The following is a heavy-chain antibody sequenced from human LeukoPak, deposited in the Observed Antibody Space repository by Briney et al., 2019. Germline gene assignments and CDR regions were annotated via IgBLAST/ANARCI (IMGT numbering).Heavy chain of an antibody. J-gene: IGHJ6*02. D-gene: IGHD4-11*01. CDR1: GFTFSSYR. CDR2: TCYDGSNN. Sequence: GGSLRLSCAASGFTFSSYRMHWVRQAPGKGLEWVALTCYDGSNNYYADSLAGPFTISRDNSRNPLYLQINNLTAEDTAVYYCARDGGYTNYANSIDVWGQGTTVTVSS. V-gene: IGHV3-33*01. CDR3: ARDGGYTNYANSIDV.